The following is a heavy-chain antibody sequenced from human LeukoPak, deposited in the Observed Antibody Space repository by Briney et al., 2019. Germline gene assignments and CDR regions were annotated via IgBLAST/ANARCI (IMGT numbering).Heavy chain of an antibody. CDR1: GYTFTSYY. Sequence: ASVTVSCKASGYTFTSYYMHWVRQAPGQGLEWMGIINPSGGSTSYAQKFQGRVTMTRDTSTSTVYMELSSLRSEDTAVYYCARGGPPSGDILGIDPWGQGTLVTASS. J-gene: IGHJ5*02. D-gene: IGHD3-9*01. CDR3: ARGGPPSGDILGIDP. CDR2: INPSGGST. V-gene: IGHV1-46*01.